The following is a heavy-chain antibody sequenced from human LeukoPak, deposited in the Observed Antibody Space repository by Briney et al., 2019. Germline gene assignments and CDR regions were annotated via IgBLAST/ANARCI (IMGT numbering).Heavy chain of an antibody. V-gene: IGHV4-34*01. D-gene: IGHD5-24*01. CDR1: GVSFSGYY. J-gene: IGHJ6*02. CDR2: INHSGST. Sequence: SETLSLTCAVYGVSFSGYYWSWIRQPPGKGLEWIGEINHSGSTNYNPSLKSRVTISVDTSKNQFSLKLSSVTAADTAVYYCARSTKMSTIRGYSYAMDVWGQGTTVTVSS. CDR3: ARSTKMSTIRGYSYAMDV.